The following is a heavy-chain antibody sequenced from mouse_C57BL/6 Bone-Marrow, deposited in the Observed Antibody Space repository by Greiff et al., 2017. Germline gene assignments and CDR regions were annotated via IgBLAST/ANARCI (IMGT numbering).Heavy chain of an antibody. Sequence: VQLQESGPGLAKTSQTLSLTCSVTGYSITSDSWNWIRKFPGKKLEYMGYISYSGSTYSNPSLQSRISIPRDTSKNPYYLQLNSVTTEDTATYYCARGSYVRYFDVWGTGTTVTVSS. CDR1: GYSITSDS. V-gene: IGHV3-8*01. CDR2: ISYSGST. J-gene: IGHJ1*03. CDR3: ARGSYVRYFDV. D-gene: IGHD1-1*01.